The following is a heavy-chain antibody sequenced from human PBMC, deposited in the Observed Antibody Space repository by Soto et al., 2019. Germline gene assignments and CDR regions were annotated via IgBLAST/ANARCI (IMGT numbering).Heavy chain of an antibody. V-gene: IGHV3-21*01. D-gene: IGHD3-16*01. CDR2: ISSSSSYI. J-gene: IGHJ6*02. CDR3: ARRTAPFYGMDV. Sequence: EVQLVESGGGLVKPGGSLRLSCAASGFTFSSYSMNWVRQAPGKGLEWVSSISSSSSYIYYADSVTGRFTISRDNAKNSLYLQMNSLRAEDTAVYYCARRTAPFYGMDVWGQGTTVTVSS. CDR1: GFTFSSYS.